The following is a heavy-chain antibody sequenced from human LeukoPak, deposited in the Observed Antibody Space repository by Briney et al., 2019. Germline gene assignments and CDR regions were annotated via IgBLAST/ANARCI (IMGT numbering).Heavy chain of an antibody. V-gene: IGHV3-23*01. J-gene: IGHJ5*01. CDR2: ISGSATST. Sequence: GGSLRLSCAVSGFTLSRNYMNWVRQAPGKGLEWVSAISGSATSTYDADSVKGWFTISRDNSKNTVYLQMTSLRAEDTAIYYCAKEKSGYYGSGSYWFDSWGQGTRVTVSS. D-gene: IGHD3-10*01. CDR3: AKEKSGYYGSGSYWFDS. CDR1: GFTLSRNY.